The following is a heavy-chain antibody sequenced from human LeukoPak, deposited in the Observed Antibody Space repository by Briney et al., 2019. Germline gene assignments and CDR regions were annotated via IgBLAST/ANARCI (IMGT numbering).Heavy chain of an antibody. D-gene: IGHD3-22*01. CDR1: GGSISSYD. Sequence: PSETLSLTCTVSGGSISSYDWSWIRQPPGKGLEWIGYIYYSGSTNYNPSLKSRVTISVDTSKNQFSLKLSSVTAADTAVYYCARQGYYYDSSGYYPGGDYWGQGTLVTVSS. CDR2: IYYSGST. J-gene: IGHJ4*02. V-gene: IGHV4-59*08. CDR3: ARQGYYYDSSGYYPGGDY.